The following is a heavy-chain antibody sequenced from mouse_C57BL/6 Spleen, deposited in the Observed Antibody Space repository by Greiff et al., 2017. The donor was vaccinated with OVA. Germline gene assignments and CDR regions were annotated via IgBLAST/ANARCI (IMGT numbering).Heavy chain of an antibody. CDR2: IDPSDSYT. CDR1: GYTFTSYW. D-gene: IGHD1-1*02. J-gene: IGHJ4*01. CDR3: AREGGAMDY. Sequence: QVQLQQPGAELVKPGASVKLSCKASGYTFTSYWMQWVTQRPGQGLEWIGEIDPSDSYTNYNQKFKGKATLTVDTSSSTAYMQLSSLTSEDSAVYYCAREGGAMDYWGQGTSVTVSS. V-gene: IGHV1-50*01.